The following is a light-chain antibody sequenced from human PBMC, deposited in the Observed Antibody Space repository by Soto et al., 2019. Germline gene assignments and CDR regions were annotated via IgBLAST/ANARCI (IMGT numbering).Light chain of an antibody. V-gene: IGKV1-9*01. J-gene: IGKJ5*01. CDR1: QRISSY. CDR3: QQLNSYPIT. Sequence: DIQLTQSPSFLPASVGDIVTITCRASQRISSYLAWYQQKPGKAPKLLIYAASTLQSGVPSRFSGSGSGTEFTLTISSLQPEDFATYYCQQLNSYPITFGQGTLLEI. CDR2: AAS.